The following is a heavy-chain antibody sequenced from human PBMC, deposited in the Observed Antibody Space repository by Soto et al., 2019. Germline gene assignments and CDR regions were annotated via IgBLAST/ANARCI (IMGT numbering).Heavy chain of an antibody. J-gene: IGHJ4*02. D-gene: IGHD4-17*01. CDR1: GFTFSTYA. CDR3: ASERYGDYGGIDY. Sequence: EVQLLESGGGLVQPGGSLRLSCAASGFTFSTYAMIWVRQAPGKGLEWVSVITGSGGSTYYADSVKGRFTISRDTSKNTLFLSMSGLRAEDTAVYYCASERYGDYGGIDYWGQGTMVTVSS. CDR2: ITGSGGST. V-gene: IGHV3-23*01.